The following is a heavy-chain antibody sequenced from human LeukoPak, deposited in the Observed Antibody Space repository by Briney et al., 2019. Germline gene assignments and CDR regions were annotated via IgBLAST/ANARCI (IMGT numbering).Heavy chain of an antibody. V-gene: IGHV4-4*07. CDR1: GGSISSYY. D-gene: IGHD3-22*01. J-gene: IGHJ3*02. CDR3: PRSVSYYYDGSARGAFDI. Sequence: SETLSLTCTVSGGSISSYYWSWIRQPAGKGLEWIGRIYTSGSTNYNPSLKSRVTISVDTSKKQFSLKLSSVTAADTAVYYCPRSVSYYYDGSARGAFDIWGQGTMF. CDR2: IYTSGST.